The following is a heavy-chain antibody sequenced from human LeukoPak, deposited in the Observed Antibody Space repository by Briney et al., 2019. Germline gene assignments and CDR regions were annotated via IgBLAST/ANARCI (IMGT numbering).Heavy chain of an antibody. CDR2: IYHSGST. J-gene: IGHJ6*03. CDR3: VRSPYYYYHMDV. V-gene: IGHV4-38-2*01. Sequence: SETLSLTCAVSGYSITSGYYWGWIRQPPGKGVEWIGTIYHSGSTYYNPSLKSRVIVSVDTSKNQFSLKLSSVTAADTAVYYCVRSPYYYYHMDVWGKGTSVTVSS. CDR1: GYSITSGYY.